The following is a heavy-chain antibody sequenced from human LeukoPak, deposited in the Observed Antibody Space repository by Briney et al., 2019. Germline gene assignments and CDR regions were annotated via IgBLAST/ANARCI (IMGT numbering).Heavy chain of an antibody. D-gene: IGHD3-22*01. Sequence: GASVKVSCKASGYTFTSYGISWVRQAPGQGLEWMGWISAYNGNTNYAQKFQGRVTMTRDTSISTAYMELSRLRSDDTAVYYCAREGDYYDSSGYYSWGQGTLVTVSS. CDR1: GYTFTSYG. CDR3: AREGDYYDSSGYYS. J-gene: IGHJ4*02. CDR2: ISAYNGNT. V-gene: IGHV1-18*01.